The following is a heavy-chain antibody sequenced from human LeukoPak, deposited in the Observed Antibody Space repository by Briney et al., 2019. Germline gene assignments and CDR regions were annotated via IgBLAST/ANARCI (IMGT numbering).Heavy chain of an antibody. J-gene: IGHJ4*02. V-gene: IGHV4-59*08. Sequence: PSETLSLTCTVSGGSIFSYYFNWIRQPPGKGLEWIGYIYYSGSTNYNPSLKSRVTISVDTSKNQFSLKLRSVTAADTAVYYCARHGESHGNNHFDCWGQGTLVTVSS. CDR1: GGSIFSYY. CDR3: ARHGESHGNNHFDC. CDR2: IYYSGST. D-gene: IGHD1/OR15-1a*01.